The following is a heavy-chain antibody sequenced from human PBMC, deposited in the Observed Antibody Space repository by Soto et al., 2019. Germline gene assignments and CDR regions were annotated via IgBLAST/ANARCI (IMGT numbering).Heavy chain of an antibody. V-gene: IGHV3-23*01. Sequence: EVQLLESGGGLVQPGGSLRLSCAASGFTFSSYAMSWVRQAPGKGLEWVSAISGSGGSTYYADSVKGRFTISRDNSKNTLYLQMNSLSAEDTAVYYCAKSAGIAAAGTSWFDPWGQGTLVTVSS. CDR2: ISGSGGST. CDR3: AKSAGIAAAGTSWFDP. CDR1: GFTFSSYA. J-gene: IGHJ5*02. D-gene: IGHD6-13*01.